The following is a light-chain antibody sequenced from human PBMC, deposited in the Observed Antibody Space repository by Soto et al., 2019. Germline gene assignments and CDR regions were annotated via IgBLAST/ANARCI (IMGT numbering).Light chain of an antibody. CDR2: EVS. V-gene: IGLV2-14*01. J-gene: IGLJ3*02. CDR1: SNDVGAFNF. CDR3: NSYTTTGARV. Sequence: QSVLTQPASVSGSPGQSITISCTGTSNDVGAFNFVSWYQQHPGKAPKVIIYEVSNRPSGVSNRFSGSKSGNTASLTISGLQAEDEADYYCNSYTTTGARVFGGGTKLTVL.